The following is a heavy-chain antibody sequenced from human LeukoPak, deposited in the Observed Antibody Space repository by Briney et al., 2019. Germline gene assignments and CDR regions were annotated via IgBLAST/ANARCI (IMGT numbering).Heavy chain of an antibody. J-gene: IGHJ4*02. CDR3: ATLHSSGYYYFDY. CDR1: GFTSSDYY. V-gene: IGHV4-34*12. D-gene: IGHD3-22*01. Sequence: GSLRLSCAASGFTSSDYYMDWVRQAPGKGLEWIGQIFHSGSTSYSPSLKSRVTISVDKSKNQFSLKLSSVTAADTAVYYCATLHSSGYYYFDYWGQGTLVTVSS. CDR2: IFHSGST.